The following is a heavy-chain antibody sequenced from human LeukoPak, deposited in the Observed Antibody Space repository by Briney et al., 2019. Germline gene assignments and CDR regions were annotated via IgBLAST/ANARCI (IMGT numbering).Heavy chain of an antibody. V-gene: IGHV4-59*01. Sequence: SETLSLTCTVSGGSISSYYWSWIRQPPGKGLEWIGYIYYSGSINYNPSLKSRVTISIDRSQNQFSLKLSSVTAADTAVYYCARASAGRWNDYWGQGTLVTVSS. D-gene: IGHD1-1*01. CDR3: ARASAGRWNDY. CDR1: GGSISSYY. CDR2: IYYSGSI. J-gene: IGHJ4*02.